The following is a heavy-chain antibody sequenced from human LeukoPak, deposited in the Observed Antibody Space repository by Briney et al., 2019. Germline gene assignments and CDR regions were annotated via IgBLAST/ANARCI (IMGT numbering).Heavy chain of an antibody. CDR3: ASRKSYSGSYYWFDP. CDR2: IYYSGST. CDR1: GGSISSSSYY. D-gene: IGHD1-26*01. Sequence: SETLSLTCTVSGGSISSSSYYWAWIRQPPGKGLEWIGYIYYSGSTNYNPSLKSRVTISVDTSKNQFSLKLSSVTAADTAVYYCASRKSYSGSYYWFDPWGQGTLVTVSS. J-gene: IGHJ5*02. V-gene: IGHV4-61*05.